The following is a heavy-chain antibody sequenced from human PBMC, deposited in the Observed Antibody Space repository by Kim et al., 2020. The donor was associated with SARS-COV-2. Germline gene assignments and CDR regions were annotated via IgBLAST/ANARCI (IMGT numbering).Heavy chain of an antibody. CDR1: GGSFSGYY. Sequence: SETLSLTCAVYGGSFSGYYWSWIRQPPGKGLEWIGEINHSGSTNYNPSLKSRVTISVDTSKNQFSLKLSSVTAADTAVYYCATFPLDGSGSYAFDYWGQGTLVTVSS. CDR2: INHSGST. V-gene: IGHV4-34*01. CDR3: ATFPLDGSGSYAFDY. J-gene: IGHJ4*02. D-gene: IGHD3-10*01.